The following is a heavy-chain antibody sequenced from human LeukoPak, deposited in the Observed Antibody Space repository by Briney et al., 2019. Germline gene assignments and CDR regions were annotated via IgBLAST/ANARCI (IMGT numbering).Heavy chain of an antibody. J-gene: IGHJ3*02. Sequence: VKPSETLSLTCTVSGGSISSYYWSWIRQPPGKGLERIGYIYYSGSTNYNPSLKSRVTISVDTSKNQFSLKLSSVTAADTAVYYCARGPYDSSGHDAFDIWGQGTMVTVSS. CDR2: IYYSGST. CDR3: ARGPYDSSGHDAFDI. V-gene: IGHV4-59*01. D-gene: IGHD3-22*01. CDR1: GGSISSYY.